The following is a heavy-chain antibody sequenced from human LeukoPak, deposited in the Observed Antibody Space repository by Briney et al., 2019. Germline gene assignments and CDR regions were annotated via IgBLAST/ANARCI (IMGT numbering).Heavy chain of an antibody. CDR1: GYIFTGYY. CDR3: ARGVTDPKTFDY. D-gene: IGHD5-18*01. J-gene: IGHJ4*02. Sequence: ASVKVSCKASGYIFTGYYMHWVRQAPGQGLEWMGWISPHSGGTNYAQKFQGRVTMTLDTSISTVYMELSRLRSDDTAVYYCARGVTDPKTFDYWGQGTLVTVSS. V-gene: IGHV1-2*02. CDR2: ISPHSGGT.